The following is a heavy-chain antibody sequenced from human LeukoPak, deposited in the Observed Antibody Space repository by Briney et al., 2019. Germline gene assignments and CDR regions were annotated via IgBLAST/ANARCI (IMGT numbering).Heavy chain of an antibody. J-gene: IGHJ5*02. CDR3: ARTPGYIHGFGWFDP. CDR1: GGSMSSYY. Sequence: SETLSLTCTVSGGSMSSYYWSWIRQPPGKGLEWIGYISDIGSTNYNPSLRSRVTISLDTSRNQFSLKLSSVTAADTALYYCARTPGYIHGFGWFDPWGQGTLVTVSS. CDR2: ISDIGST. D-gene: IGHD5-18*01. V-gene: IGHV4-4*09.